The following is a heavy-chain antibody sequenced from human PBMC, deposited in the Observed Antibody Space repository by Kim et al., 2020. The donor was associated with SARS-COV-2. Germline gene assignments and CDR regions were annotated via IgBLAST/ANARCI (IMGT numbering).Heavy chain of an antibody. CDR3: ARDWYSGSYFIADY. J-gene: IGHJ4*02. V-gene: IGHV3-48*02. D-gene: IGHD1-26*01. Sequence: ADSVKGRFTISRDNAKNSLYLQMNSLRDEDTAVYYCARDWYSGSYFIADYWGQGTLVTVSS.